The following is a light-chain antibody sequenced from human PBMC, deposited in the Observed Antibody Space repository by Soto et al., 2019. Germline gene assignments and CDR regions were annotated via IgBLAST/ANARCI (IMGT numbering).Light chain of an antibody. CDR3: QQYGSFPLFT. J-gene: IGKJ3*01. V-gene: IGKV3-20*01. CDR2: GAS. Sequence: EIVLTQSPGTLSLSPGERATLSCRASQSFSSSYLAWYQQKPGQAPRLLIYGASSRATGIPDRFSGSGSGTDFTLTISRLEPEHFAVYYCQQYGSFPLFTFGLGTKLDI. CDR1: QSFSSSY.